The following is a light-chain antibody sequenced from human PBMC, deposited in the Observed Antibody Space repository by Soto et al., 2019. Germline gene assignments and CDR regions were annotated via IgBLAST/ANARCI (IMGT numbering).Light chain of an antibody. CDR2: ETS. CDR1: SSDFGSYKF. J-gene: IGLJ1*01. V-gene: IGLV2-23*01. Sequence: QSVLTQPASVSGSPVQSVTISCTGTSSDFGSYKFVSWYQHHPGKVPKVIIYETSKRPSGVSDRFSGSKSGNTASLTISGLQAEDEAGYYCFSFTSSNTHVFGSGTKVTVL. CDR3: FSFTSSNTHV.